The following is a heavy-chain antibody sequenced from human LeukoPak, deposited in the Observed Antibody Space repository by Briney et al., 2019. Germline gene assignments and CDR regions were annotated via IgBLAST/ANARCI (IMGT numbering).Heavy chain of an antibody. CDR1: GFTFSSYW. CDR2: IKQDGSEK. D-gene: IGHD6-13*01. CDR3: ARVLSGPAAGYSSSWRNKDAFDI. J-gene: IGHJ3*02. Sequence: GGSLRLSCAASGFTFSSYWMSWVRQAPGKGLEWVANIKQDGSEKYYVDSVKGRFTISRDNAKNSLYLQMNSLRAEDTAVYYCARVLSGPAAGYSSSWRNKDAFDIWGQGTMVTVSS. V-gene: IGHV3-7*01.